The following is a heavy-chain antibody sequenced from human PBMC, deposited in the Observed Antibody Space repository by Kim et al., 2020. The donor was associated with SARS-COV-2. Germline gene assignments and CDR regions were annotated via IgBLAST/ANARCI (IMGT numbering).Heavy chain of an antibody. V-gene: IGHV3-48*02. D-gene: IGHD3-16*02. Sequence: GGSLRLSCAASGFTFSSYSMHWVRQAPGKGLEWVSYISSSSSTIYYADSVKGRFTISRDNAKNSLYLQMNSLRDEDTAVYYCARETYGYIWGSYRYLFDYWGQGTLVTVSS. CDR2: ISSSSSTI. CDR3: ARETYGYIWGSYRYLFDY. CDR1: GFTFSSYS. J-gene: IGHJ4*02.